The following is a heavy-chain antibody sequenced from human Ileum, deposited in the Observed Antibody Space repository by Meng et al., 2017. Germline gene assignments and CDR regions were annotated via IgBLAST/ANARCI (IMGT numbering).Heavy chain of an antibody. CDR3: VNYCSGGKCSPNEKTQH. V-gene: IGHV4-34*12. CDR2: IFHTGNT. Sequence: QVQLQQWGAGLLKPSETLSLTCVVYGGSFSANYWTWIRQPPGKGPEWIGEIFHTGNTNYNPSLQSRVSLSIDKSKNQFSLKVISVTAADTAVYYCVNYCSGGKCSPNEKTQHWGQGTLVTVSS. CDR1: GGSFSANY. D-gene: IGHD2-15*01. J-gene: IGHJ1*01.